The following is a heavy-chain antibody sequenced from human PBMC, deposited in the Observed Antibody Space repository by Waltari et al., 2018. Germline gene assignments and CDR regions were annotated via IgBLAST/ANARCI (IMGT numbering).Heavy chain of an antibody. Sequence: QLQLVQSGAEVKKPGASVKVSCKGSGFIFSNYGITWVRQAPGQGLEWMGWIRAYNGNTNYEQKFQGRVTMTTDTSTSTAYMELRSLRSDDTAVYYCARDDVDSSSFGGFWGQGTLVTVSS. CDR3: ARDDVDSSSFGGF. V-gene: IGHV1-18*01. J-gene: IGHJ4*02. CDR2: IRAYNGNT. D-gene: IGHD6-13*01. CDR1: GFIFSNYG.